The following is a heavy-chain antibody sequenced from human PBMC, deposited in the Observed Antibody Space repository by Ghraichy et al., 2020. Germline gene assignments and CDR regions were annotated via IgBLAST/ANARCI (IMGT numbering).Heavy chain of an antibody. CDR3: ARVTQLWFGELSPPPYFDY. V-gene: IGHV4-4*02. CDR1: GGSLSSSNW. Sequence: SETLSLTCAVSGGSLSSSNWWSCVRQPPGQGLEWIGEIYQSGSTNYNPSLKSRVTISVDKSKNQFSLKLSSVTAADTAVYYCARVTQLWFGELSPPPYFDYWGQGTLVTVSS. CDR2: IYQSGST. D-gene: IGHD3-10*01. J-gene: IGHJ4*02.